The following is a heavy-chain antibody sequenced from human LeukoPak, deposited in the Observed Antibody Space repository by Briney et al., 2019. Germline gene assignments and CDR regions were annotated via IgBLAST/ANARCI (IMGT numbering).Heavy chain of an antibody. D-gene: IGHD1-1*01. CDR2: IYYSGST. CDR1: GDSISSSNYY. V-gene: IGHV4-39*01. Sequence: SETLSLTCTVSGDSISSSNYYWGWIRQPPGKGLEWIGSIYYSGSTYYDPSLKSRVTISVDTSKNQFSLKLSSVTAADTAVYYCARRERVSGFDCWGQGSLVTVSS. CDR3: ARRERVSGFDC. J-gene: IGHJ4*02.